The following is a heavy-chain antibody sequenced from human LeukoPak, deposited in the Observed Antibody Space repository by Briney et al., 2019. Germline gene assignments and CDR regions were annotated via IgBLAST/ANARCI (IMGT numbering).Heavy chain of an antibody. V-gene: IGHV4-34*01. CDR1: GGSFSGYY. D-gene: IGHD2-2*01. CDR2: INHSGST. CDR3: ARSSYCSSTSCHRHFDY. J-gene: IGHJ4*02. Sequence: SETLSLTCAVYGGSFSGYYWSWIRQPPGKGLEWIGEINHSGSTNYNPSLKSRVTILVDTSKNQFSLKLSSVTAADTAVYYCARSSYCSSTSCHRHFDYWGQGTLVTVSS.